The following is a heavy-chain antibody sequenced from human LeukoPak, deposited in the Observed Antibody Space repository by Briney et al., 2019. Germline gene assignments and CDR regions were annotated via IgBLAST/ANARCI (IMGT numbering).Heavy chain of an antibody. D-gene: IGHD4-17*01. J-gene: IGHJ4*02. V-gene: IGHV1-69*04. CDR1: GGTFSSYA. CDR3: ARAATVTNFGSLDY. CDR2: IVPVLRVL. Sequence: ASVKVSCKASGGTFSSYAISWVRQAPGQGLECLGRIVPVLRVLHYAQKFQGRVTITADKSTNTAYMELTGLTYEDTAVYYCARAATVTNFGSLDYWGQGTLVTVSS.